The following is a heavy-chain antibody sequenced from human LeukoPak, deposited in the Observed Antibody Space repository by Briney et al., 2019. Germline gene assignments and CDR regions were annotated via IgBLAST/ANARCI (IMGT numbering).Heavy chain of an antibody. V-gene: IGHV1-2*02. CDR3: ARDGPSIMIDFDY. Sequence: ASVKVSCKASGYTFTAYYLYWVRQAPGQGLESMGWIHPNSGATNSAQKFQGRVTLTRDTSISTAYMELSGLKSDDTAVYYCARDGPSIMIDFDYWGQRTLVTVSS. D-gene: IGHD3-22*01. J-gene: IGHJ4*02. CDR1: GYTFTAYY. CDR2: IHPNSGAT.